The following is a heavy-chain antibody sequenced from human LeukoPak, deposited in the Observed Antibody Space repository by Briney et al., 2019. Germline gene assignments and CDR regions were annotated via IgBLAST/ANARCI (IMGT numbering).Heavy chain of an antibody. CDR2: IKQDGSET. CDR1: GFTFSSYG. Sequence: GGSLRLSCAASGFTFSSYGMHWVRQAPGKGLEWVANIKQDGSETYYVDSVKGRFTISRDNAKNSLYLQMNSLRDEDTAVYYCARGGSGYSYGKIDSWGQGILVTVSS. V-gene: IGHV3-7*01. CDR3: ARGGSGYSYGKIDS. J-gene: IGHJ4*02. D-gene: IGHD5-18*01.